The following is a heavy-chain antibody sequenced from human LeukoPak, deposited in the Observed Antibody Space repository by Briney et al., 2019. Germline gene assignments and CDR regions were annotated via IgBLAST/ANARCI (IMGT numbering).Heavy chain of an antibody. CDR1: GGSISSYY. CDR2: IYTSGST. J-gene: IGHJ3*02. CDR3: ARRGYYNDSSGYYEASAFDI. D-gene: IGHD3-22*01. V-gene: IGHV4-4*09. Sequence: SETLSLTCTVSGGSISSYYWSWIRQPPGKGLEWIGYIYTSGSTNYNPSLKSRVTISVDTSKNQFSLKLSSVTAADTAVYYCARRGYYNDSSGYYEASAFDIWGQGTMVTVSS.